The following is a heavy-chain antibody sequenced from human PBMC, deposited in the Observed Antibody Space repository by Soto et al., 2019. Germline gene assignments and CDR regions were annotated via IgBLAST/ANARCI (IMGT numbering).Heavy chain of an antibody. CDR1: GGSISSDGYY. V-gene: IGHV4-31*03. CDR3: ARERGDYYYYGMDV. J-gene: IGHJ6*02. D-gene: IGHD1-26*01. Sequence: TLSLTCTVSGGSISSDGYYWSWIRQHPGKGLEWIGYIYYSGSTYYNPSLKSRVTISVDTSKNQFSLKLSSVTAADTAVYYCARERGDYYYYGMDVWGQGTKVTVSS. CDR2: IYYSGST.